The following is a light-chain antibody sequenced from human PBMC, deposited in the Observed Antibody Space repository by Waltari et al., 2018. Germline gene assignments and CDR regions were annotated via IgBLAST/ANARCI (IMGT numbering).Light chain of an antibody. CDR3: QQSSSTPPT. CDR1: QSISTY. CDR2: AAS. J-gene: IGKJ1*01. Sequence: DIQMTQPPSYLSASVGDRVSITCRASQSISTYLHWYQHIPGKAPNLLIYAASTLQGGVPSRFSGSGSGTDFTLTISSLQPEDFATYYCQQSSSTPPTFAQGTKVEVK. V-gene: IGKV1-39*01.